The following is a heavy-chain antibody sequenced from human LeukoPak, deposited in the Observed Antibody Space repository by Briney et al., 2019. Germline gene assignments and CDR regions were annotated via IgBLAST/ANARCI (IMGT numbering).Heavy chain of an antibody. CDR1: GGSISSYH. D-gene: IGHD4-17*01. V-gene: IGHV4-59*01. CDR2: MYYSVTT. J-gene: IGHJ5*02. Sequence: ASETLSLTCAVSGGSISSYHWSWIRQPPGKGLEWIGYMYYSVTTNYNPSLKSRVTISGDTSKNQFSLNLTSVTAADTAVYYCARGPTGNWFDPWGQGTLVTVSS. CDR3: ARGPTGNWFDP.